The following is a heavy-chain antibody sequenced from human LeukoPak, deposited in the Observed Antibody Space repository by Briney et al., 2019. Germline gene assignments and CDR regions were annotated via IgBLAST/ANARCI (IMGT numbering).Heavy chain of an antibody. V-gene: IGHV4-59*01. D-gene: IGHD4-17*01. CDR1: GGHISRYY. Sequence: PSETLSPTCTVSGGHISRYYWRGILQTPGKVLEWIGNIAYRGSANYNPTLKSRVTISVDTSKNQFSLKLSSVTAADTAVYYCARDLSGVTTFGAYFDYWGQGTLVTVSS. J-gene: IGHJ4*02. CDR2: IAYRGSA. CDR3: ARDLSGVTTFGAYFDY.